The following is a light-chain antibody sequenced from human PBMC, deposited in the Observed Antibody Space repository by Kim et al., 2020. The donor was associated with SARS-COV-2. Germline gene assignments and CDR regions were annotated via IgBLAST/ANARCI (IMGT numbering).Light chain of an antibody. Sequence: QSVLTQPRSVSGSPGQSVTISCTGTSSDIGGYNYVSWFQQHPGKAPKLMIYDVTERPSGVPDRFSGSKSGNTASLTISGLQPEDEADYYCCSYRGTYTWVFGGGTQLTVL. J-gene: IGLJ3*02. CDR1: SSDIGGYNY. V-gene: IGLV2-11*01. CDR3: CSYRGTYTWV. CDR2: DVT.